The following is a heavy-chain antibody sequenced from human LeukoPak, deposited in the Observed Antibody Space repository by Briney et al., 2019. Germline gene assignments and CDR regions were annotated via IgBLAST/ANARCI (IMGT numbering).Heavy chain of an antibody. D-gene: IGHD5-18*01. CDR1: GGSISSGGYY. CDR3: AREAGYNYGQYYFDC. Sequence: SETLSLTCAVYGGSISSGGYYWSWIRQHPGKGLEWIGYISYSGSTYYNPSLKSRVTISVDTSENQFSLELSSVTAADTAVYYCAREAGYNYGQYYFDCWGQGTLVTVSS. CDR2: ISYSGST. J-gene: IGHJ4*02. V-gene: IGHV4-31*11.